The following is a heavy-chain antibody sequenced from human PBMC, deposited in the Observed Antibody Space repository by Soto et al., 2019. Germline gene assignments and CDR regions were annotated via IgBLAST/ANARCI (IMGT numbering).Heavy chain of an antibody. V-gene: IGHV4-59*01. CDR3: TVGGGWLTDY. J-gene: IGHJ4*02. CDR1: GGSLSSGF. D-gene: IGHD5-12*01. CDR2: IHYSGST. Sequence: QVQLQESGPGLVKPSETLSLTCSVSGGSLSSGFWGWFRQPPGKGLEWIGFIHYSGSTTYNPSPTSRLTIPLDTSKNHFSLRLSSVTAADTALYYCTVGGGWLTDYWGQGTLVTVSS.